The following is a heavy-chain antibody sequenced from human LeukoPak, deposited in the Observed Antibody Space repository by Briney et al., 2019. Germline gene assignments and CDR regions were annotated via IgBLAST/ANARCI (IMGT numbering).Heavy chain of an antibody. CDR1: GGSISSYY. CDR3: ARDGDAGWSTEYFQH. Sequence: SETLSLTCTVSGGSISSYYWSWIRQPAGKGLEWIGRVYTSGSTNYNPYYNPSLKSRVTMSVDTSKNQFSLKLNSVTAADTAMYYCARDGDAGWSTEYFQHWGQGTLVTVSS. D-gene: IGHD6-19*01. J-gene: IGHJ1*01. V-gene: IGHV4-4*07. CDR2: VYTSGST.